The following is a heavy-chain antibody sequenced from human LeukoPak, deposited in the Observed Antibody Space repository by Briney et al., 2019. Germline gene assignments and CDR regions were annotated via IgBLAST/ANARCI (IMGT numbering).Heavy chain of an antibody. V-gene: IGHV3-30*02. J-gene: IGHJ4*02. CDR1: GFTFSSYG. CDR3: AKDQQWLVNFIDY. Sequence: GGSLRLSCAAPGFTFSSYGMHWVRQAPGKGLEWVAFIRYDGSNKYYADSVKGRFTISRDNSKNTLYLQMNSLRAEGTAVYYCAKDQQWLVNFIDYWGQGTLVTVSS. CDR2: IRYDGSNK. D-gene: IGHD6-19*01.